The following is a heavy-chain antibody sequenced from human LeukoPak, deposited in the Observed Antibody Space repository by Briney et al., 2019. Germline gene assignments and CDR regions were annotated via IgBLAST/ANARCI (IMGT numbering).Heavy chain of an antibody. CDR2: ISGSGGST. J-gene: IGHJ5*02. CDR3: AKDRARLVGAVYNWFDP. D-gene: IGHD2-15*01. V-gene: IGHV3-23*01. Sequence: PGGSLRLSCAASGFTFSSYAMSWVRQAPGKGLEWVSAISGSGGSTYYADSVKGRFTISRDNSKNTLYLQMNSLRAEGTAVYYCAKDRARLVGAVYNWFDPWGQGTLVTVSS. CDR1: GFTFSSYA.